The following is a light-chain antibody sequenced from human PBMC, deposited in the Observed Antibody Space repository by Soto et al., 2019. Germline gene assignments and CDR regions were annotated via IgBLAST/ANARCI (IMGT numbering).Light chain of an antibody. V-gene: IGKV1-5*03. Sequence: DIQMTQSPSTLSASVGDRITITCRASQSISSSLAWYQQKPGKAPKLLIYMASNLQSGVPSRFGGAGSGTEFTLTISSLQPEDFATYYCQQYNTYSRTFGQGTKVDIK. CDR3: QQYNTYSRT. CDR1: QSISSS. CDR2: MAS. J-gene: IGKJ1*01.